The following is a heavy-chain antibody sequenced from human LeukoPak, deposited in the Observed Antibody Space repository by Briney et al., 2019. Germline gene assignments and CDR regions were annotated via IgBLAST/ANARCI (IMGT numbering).Heavy chain of an antibody. CDR2: ISGSGGST. D-gene: IGHD2-2*01. Sequence: GGSLRLSCAASGFTFSSYAMTWVRQAQGKGLEWVSVISGSGGSTYYPDPVKGRFTISRDNSKNTLYLQMNSLRAEDTAVYHCAKVMRHVVVVPAAMDYWGQGTLVTVSS. J-gene: IGHJ4*02. CDR3: AKVMRHVVVVPAAMDY. CDR1: GFTFSSYA. V-gene: IGHV3-23*01.